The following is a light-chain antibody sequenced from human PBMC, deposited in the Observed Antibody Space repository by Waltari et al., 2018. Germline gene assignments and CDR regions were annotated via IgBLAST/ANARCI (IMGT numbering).Light chain of an antibody. CDR2: GNS. Sequence: QSVLTQPPSVSGAPGQRVTISCTGSSSNIGAGYDVHWYQQLPGTAPKLPSYGNSNRPSGVPDRFPGSKSGTSASLAITGLQAEDEADYSCQSYDSSLSGSFGGGTKLTVL. CDR3: QSYDSSLSGS. CDR1: SSNIGAGYD. V-gene: IGLV1-40*01. J-gene: IGLJ2*01.